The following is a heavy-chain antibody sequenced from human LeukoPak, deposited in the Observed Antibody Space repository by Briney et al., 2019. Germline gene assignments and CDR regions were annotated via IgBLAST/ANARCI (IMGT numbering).Heavy chain of an antibody. V-gene: IGHV3-23*01. CDR2: ISGSGGST. D-gene: IGHD3-10*01. Sequence: GGSLRLSCAASGFTFSSYGMSWVRQAPGKRLEWVSAISGSGGSTYYADSVKGRFTISRDNSKNTLYLQMNSLRAEDTAVYYCAKDGPLIWFGKHQYYYYYMDVWGKGTTVTISS. J-gene: IGHJ6*03. CDR3: AKDGPLIWFGKHQYYYYYMDV. CDR1: GFTFSSYG.